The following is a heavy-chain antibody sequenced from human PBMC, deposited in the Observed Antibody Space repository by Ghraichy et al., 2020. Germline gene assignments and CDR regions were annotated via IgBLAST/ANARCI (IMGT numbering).Heavy chain of an antibody. CDR1: GGSISSSSYY. Sequence: SETLSLTCTVSGGSISSSSYYWGWIRQPPGKGLEWIGSIYYSGSTYYNPSLKSRVTISVDTSKNQFSLKLSSVTAADTAVYYCARPGYCSSTSCSRSGMDVWGQGTTVTVSS. J-gene: IGHJ6*02. CDR2: IYYSGST. CDR3: ARPGYCSSTSCSRSGMDV. D-gene: IGHD2-2*01. V-gene: IGHV4-39*01.